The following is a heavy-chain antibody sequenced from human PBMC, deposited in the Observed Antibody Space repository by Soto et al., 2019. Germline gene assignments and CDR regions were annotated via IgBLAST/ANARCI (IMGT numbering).Heavy chain of an antibody. V-gene: IGHV1-24*01. D-gene: IGHD2-15*01. CDR2: FDPEDGET. CDR3: ATDGSGENWFDP. J-gene: IGHJ5*02. CDR1: GYTLTELS. Sequence: QVQLVQAGAEVKKPGASVKVSCKVSGYTLTELSMHWVRQAPGKGLEWMGGFDPEDGETIYAQKFQGRVTMTEDTSTDTAYMELSSLRSEDTDVYYCATDGSGENWFDPWGQGTLVTVSS.